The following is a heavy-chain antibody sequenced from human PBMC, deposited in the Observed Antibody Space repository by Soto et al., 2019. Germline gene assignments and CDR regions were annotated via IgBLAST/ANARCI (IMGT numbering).Heavy chain of an antibody. V-gene: IGHV3-33*01. CDR3: ARSGLYEYYYYGMDV. CDR1: GFTFSSYG. D-gene: IGHD2-8*01. CDR2: IWHDGSNK. J-gene: IGHJ6*02. Sequence: QVQLVESGGGVVQPGRSLRLSCAASGFTFSSYGMHWVRQAPGKGLEWVAVIWHDGSNKYYADSVKGRFTISRDNSKNTLYLQMNSLRAEDTAVYYCARSGLYEYYYYGMDVWGQGTTVAV.